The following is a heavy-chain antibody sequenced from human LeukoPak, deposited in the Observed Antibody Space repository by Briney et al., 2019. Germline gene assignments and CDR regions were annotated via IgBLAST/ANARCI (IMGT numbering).Heavy chain of an antibody. CDR1: GGSISSYY. V-gene: IGHV4-59*08. D-gene: IGHD2-15*01. CDR3: ARHSLGYCSGGSCYYFDY. Sequence: SETLSLTRTVSGGSISSYYWSWIRQPPGKGLEWIGYIYYSGSTNYNPSLKSRVTISVDTSKNQFSLKLSSVTAADTAVYYCARHSLGYCSGGSCYYFDYWGQGTLVTVSS. CDR2: IYYSGST. J-gene: IGHJ4*02.